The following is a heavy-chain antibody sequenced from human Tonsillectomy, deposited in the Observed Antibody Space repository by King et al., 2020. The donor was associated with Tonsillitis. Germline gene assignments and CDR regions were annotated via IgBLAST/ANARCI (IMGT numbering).Heavy chain of an antibody. V-gene: IGHV4-61*02. D-gene: IGHD6-6*01. CDR3: ARYTSSSFFDY. Sequence: QLQESGPGLVKPSQTLSLTCTVSGGSISSGNYYWSWIRQPAGKGLEWIGRIYTSGSTNYNPSLKSRVTMSVDTSKNQFSLKLSSVTAADKAVYYCARYTSSSFFDYWGQGTLVTVSS. CDR1: GGSISSGNYY. CDR2: IYTSGST. J-gene: IGHJ4*02.